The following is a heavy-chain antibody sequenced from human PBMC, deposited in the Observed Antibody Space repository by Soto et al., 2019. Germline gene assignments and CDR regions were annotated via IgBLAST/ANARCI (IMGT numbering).Heavy chain of an antibody. V-gene: IGHV3-30-3*01. CDR2: ISYDGSNK. CDR1: GFTFSSYA. CDR3: ARGNSNLYGGRKNFDY. D-gene: IGHD2-15*01. Sequence: LRLSCAASGFTFSSYAMHWVRQAPGKGLEWVAVISYDGSNKYYADSVKGRFTISRDNSKNTLYLQMNSLRAEDTAVYYCARGNSNLYGGRKNFDYWGQGTLVTVSS. J-gene: IGHJ4*02.